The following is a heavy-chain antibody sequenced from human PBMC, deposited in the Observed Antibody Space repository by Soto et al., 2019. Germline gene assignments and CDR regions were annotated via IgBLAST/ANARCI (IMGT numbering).Heavy chain of an antibody. CDR1: GGSISSSSYY. Sequence: SETLSLTCTVSGGSISSSSYYWGWIRQPPGKGLEWIGSIYYSGSTYYNPSLKSRVTISVDTSKNQFSLKLSSVTAADTAVYYCARYLIIGGSIYYPGYLGQGTLVTVSS. CDR2: IYYSGST. V-gene: IGHV4-39*01. D-gene: IGHD3-22*01. J-gene: IGHJ4*02. CDR3: ARYLIIGGSIYYPGY.